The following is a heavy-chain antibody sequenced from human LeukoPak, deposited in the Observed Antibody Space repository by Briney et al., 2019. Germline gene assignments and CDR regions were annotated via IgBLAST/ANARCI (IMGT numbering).Heavy chain of an antibody. V-gene: IGHV4-61*02. Sequence: SHTLSLICTVSGHSLSSCTYYWNSIRQSAAKRLEFIGRIYSFRSTNYPPSRKRRLTLSVDTSKNQFSLKLSAVTAADTAVYYRARGSLWVPSGGYNRYDVFDIWGQGTLVTVSS. J-gene: IGHJ3*02. CDR3: ARGSLWVPSGGYNRYDVFDI. CDR2: IYSFRST. D-gene: IGHD3-22*01. CDR1: GHSLSSCTYY.